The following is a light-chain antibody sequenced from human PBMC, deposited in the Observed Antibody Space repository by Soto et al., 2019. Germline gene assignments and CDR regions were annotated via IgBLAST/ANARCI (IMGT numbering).Light chain of an antibody. J-gene: IGLJ1*01. Sequence: QSVLTQPASVSGSPGQSITISCTGTSSDVGSYNLVSWYQQHPGKAPKLMIYEVSKRPSGVSNRFSGSKSGNTASLTISGLQAEDEADYYCCSYAGRVYVFGTGTKLTVL. CDR3: CSYAGRVYV. V-gene: IGLV2-23*02. CDR1: SSDVGSYNL. CDR2: EVS.